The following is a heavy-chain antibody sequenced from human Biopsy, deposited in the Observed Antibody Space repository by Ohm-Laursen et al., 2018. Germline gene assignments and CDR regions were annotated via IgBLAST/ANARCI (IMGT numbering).Heavy chain of an antibody. D-gene: IGHD5-12*01. Sequence: SLRLSCAASGFPFSDYYMRWIRQAPGKGLDWVSYISDGGTTIYYADSVKGRFTISRDNAKKSLYLQMNSLRAEDTAVYYCAGRPWPNAFDIWGQGTMVTVSS. J-gene: IGHJ3*02. CDR1: GFPFSDYY. V-gene: IGHV3-11*01. CDR2: ISDGGTTI. CDR3: AGRPWPNAFDI.